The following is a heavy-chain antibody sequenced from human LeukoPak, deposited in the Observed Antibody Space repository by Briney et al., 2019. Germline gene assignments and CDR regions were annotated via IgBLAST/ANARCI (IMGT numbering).Heavy chain of an antibody. CDR1: GFTFSNYW. Sequence: QPGGSLRLSCAASGFTFSNYWMHWVRQAPGKGLVWVSVISSDGRTTIYADSVRGRFTISRDNAKNTLYLQMNSLRVEDTAVYYCARMAAGPRWGQGTLVTVSS. CDR2: ISSDGRTT. D-gene: IGHD6-13*01. CDR3: ARMAAGPR. J-gene: IGHJ4*02. V-gene: IGHV3-74*01.